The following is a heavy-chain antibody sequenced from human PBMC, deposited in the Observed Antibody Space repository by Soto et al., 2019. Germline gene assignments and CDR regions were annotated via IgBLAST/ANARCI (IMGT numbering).Heavy chain of an antibody. J-gene: IGHJ4*02. CDR2: ISSSSSTI. D-gene: IGHD2-2*01. CDR3: AREEGQYQLLSCFDY. Sequence: GGSLRLSCAASGFTFSSYSMNWVRQAPGKGLEWVSYISSSSSTIYYADSVKGRFTISRDNAKNSLYLQMNSLRAEDTAVYYCAREEGQYQLLSCFDYWGQGTLVTVSS. V-gene: IGHV3-48*01. CDR1: GFTFSSYS.